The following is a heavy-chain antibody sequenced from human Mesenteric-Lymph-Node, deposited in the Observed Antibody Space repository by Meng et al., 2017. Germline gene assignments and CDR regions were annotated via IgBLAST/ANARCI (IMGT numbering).Heavy chain of an antibody. Sequence: QGQLQESGQGLVKPSQTLSLTCTVSGGSISSGGYYWSWIRQHPGKGLEWIGYIYYTGSTFYNPSLKSRVTISVDTSKNQFSLKLISATAADTAVYYCAREAGRDGYATPKFDYWGQGTLVTVSS. CDR1: GGSISSGGYY. J-gene: IGHJ4*02. V-gene: IGHV4-31*03. D-gene: IGHD5-24*01. CDR3: AREAGRDGYATPKFDY. CDR2: IYYTGST.